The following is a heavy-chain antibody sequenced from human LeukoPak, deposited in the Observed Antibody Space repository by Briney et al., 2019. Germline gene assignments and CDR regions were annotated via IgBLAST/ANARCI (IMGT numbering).Heavy chain of an antibody. CDR2: ISYDGSSK. CDR1: GFTFSSYP. Sequence: PGRSLRLSCAASGFTFSSYPMHWVRQAPGTGLEWVAVISYDGSSKFYADSVKGRFTISRDNSKNTLYLQMNSLRAEDTAVYYCAKDRGSQSGSYWWLDYWGQGTLVTVSS. D-gene: IGHD1-26*01. J-gene: IGHJ4*02. V-gene: IGHV3-30-3*02. CDR3: AKDRGSQSGSYWWLDY.